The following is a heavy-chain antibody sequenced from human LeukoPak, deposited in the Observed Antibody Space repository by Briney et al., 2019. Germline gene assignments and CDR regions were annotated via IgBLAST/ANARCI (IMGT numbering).Heavy chain of an antibody. Sequence: GSLRLCCAASGFTFDDYTMRWVRQAPGKGLGWVALFSWDGGSTSYAGPVKGRFTISRDNSKNSLYLQMNSLRTEDTALYYCAKERKWFGELSPFIYFDYWGQGTLVTVSS. J-gene: IGHJ4*02. CDR1: GFTFDDYT. CDR3: AKERKWFGELSPFIYFDY. CDR2: FSWDGGST. V-gene: IGHV3-43*01. D-gene: IGHD3-10*01.